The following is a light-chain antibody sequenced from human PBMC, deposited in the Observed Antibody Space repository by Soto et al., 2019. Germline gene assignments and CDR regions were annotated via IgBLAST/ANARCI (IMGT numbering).Light chain of an antibody. CDR2: VGS. J-gene: IGKJ2*01. V-gene: IGKV1-39*01. Sequence: DIQMTQSPYSLSASVGDSVTISCRSSENIRNYLIWYRQKQGKAPELLMYVGSTLESGVPTRVSGSGLGTDFNLTIKSLQPEDFGVYYCQQSYMSPYTCGRGT. CDR1: ENIRNY. CDR3: QQSYMSPYT.